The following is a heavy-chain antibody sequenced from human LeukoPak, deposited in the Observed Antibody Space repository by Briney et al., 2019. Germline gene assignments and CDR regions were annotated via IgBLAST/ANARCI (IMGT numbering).Heavy chain of an antibody. J-gene: IGHJ4*02. Sequence: GGSLRLSCAASGFTFSSYAMSWVRQAPVKGLEWVSAISGSGGSTYYADSVKGRFTISRDNSKNTLYLQMNSLRAEDTAVYYCAKDCSGGSCFHYFDYWGQGTLVTVSS. D-gene: IGHD2-15*01. CDR2: ISGSGGST. CDR1: GFTFSSYA. CDR3: AKDCSGGSCFHYFDY. V-gene: IGHV3-23*01.